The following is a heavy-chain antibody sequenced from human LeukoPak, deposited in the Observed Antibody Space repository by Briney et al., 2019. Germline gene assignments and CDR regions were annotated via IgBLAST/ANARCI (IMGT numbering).Heavy chain of an antibody. CDR1: GFTFSSYW. D-gene: IGHD4-23*01. V-gene: IGHV3-7*01. J-gene: IGHJ4*02. CDR2: IKQDGSDK. Sequence: PGGSLRLSFAASGFTFSSYWMSWVRQAPGKGLEWVANIKQDGSDKYNVDAVKGRVTISRDNAKNSVYLQMNSLRAEDTAVYYCARVIYRTVVRAGFDYWGQGTLVTVSS. CDR3: ARVIYRTVVRAGFDY.